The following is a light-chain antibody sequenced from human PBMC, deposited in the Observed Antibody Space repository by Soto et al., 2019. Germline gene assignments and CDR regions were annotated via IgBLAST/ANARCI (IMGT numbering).Light chain of an antibody. CDR2: AAS. V-gene: IGKV1-39*01. J-gene: IGKJ1*01. CDR1: QSISTY. Sequence: DIQMTQSPSSLSASVGDRVTITCRASQSISTYLNWYQQKAGLAPKLLIYAASSLQSGVPSRFSGSGSGTDFTLTISSLQPEDFANYYCQQTYSAPPTFGQGTKVEIK. CDR3: QQTYSAPPT.